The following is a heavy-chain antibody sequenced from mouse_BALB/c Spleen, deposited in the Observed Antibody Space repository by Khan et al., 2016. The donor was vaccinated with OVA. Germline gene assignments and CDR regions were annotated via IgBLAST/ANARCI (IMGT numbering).Heavy chain of an antibody. V-gene: IGHV1S56*01. CDR2: IYPGNVNT. Sequence: QVQLQQSGPELVRPGASVRISCKASGYTFTNYYVHWVKERPGQGLEWIGWIYPGNVNTKYNEKFKDKASLTADKSSSTAYMQLNSLTSEDSSVYFCARAGCSSRVYTMYYWGQGTSVTVSS. D-gene: IGHD6-1*01. J-gene: IGHJ4*01. CDR3: ARAGCSSRVYTMYY. CDR1: GYTFTNYY.